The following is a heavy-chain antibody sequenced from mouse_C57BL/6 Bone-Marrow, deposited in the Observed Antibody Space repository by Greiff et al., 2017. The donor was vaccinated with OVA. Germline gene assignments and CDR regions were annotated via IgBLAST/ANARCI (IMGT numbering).Heavy chain of an antibody. V-gene: IGHV1-50*01. CDR2: FDPSDSYT. J-gene: IGHJ3*01. Sequence: QLQQPGAELVKPGASVKLSCKASGYTFTSYWMQWVNQRPGQGFEWIGEFDPSDSYTNYNQKFKGKATLAVDTSSSTAYMQLSSLTSEDSAVYYCASAVFAYWDQGTLVTVSA. CDR3: ASAVFAY. CDR1: GYTFTSYW.